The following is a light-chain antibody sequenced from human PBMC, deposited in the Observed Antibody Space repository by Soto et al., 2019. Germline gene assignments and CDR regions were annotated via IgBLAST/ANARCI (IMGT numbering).Light chain of an antibody. CDR2: WAS. CDR1: QSVLYSSNNKNY. Sequence: DIVMTQSPDSLAVSLGERATINCKSSQSVLYSSNNKNYLAWYQQRPGQPPKLLIYWASTRESGVPDRFSGSVSGTDFTLTITSLQAEDVAVYYCQQYESTPPSFGQGTKLEIK. CDR3: QQYESTPPS. J-gene: IGKJ2*01. V-gene: IGKV4-1*01.